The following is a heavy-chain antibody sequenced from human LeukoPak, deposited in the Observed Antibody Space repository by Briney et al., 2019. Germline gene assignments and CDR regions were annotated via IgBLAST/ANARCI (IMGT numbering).Heavy chain of an antibody. V-gene: IGHV3-21*04. Sequence: GGFLRLSCAASGFTFSSYSMNWVRQAPGKGLEWVSSISSSSSYIYYADSVKGRFTISRDNSKNTLYLQMNSLRAEDTAVYYCAKEAAMVHLAYYFDYWGQGTLVTVSS. CDR2: ISSSSSYI. CDR1: GFTFSSYS. CDR3: AKEAAMVHLAYYFDY. D-gene: IGHD5-18*01. J-gene: IGHJ4*02.